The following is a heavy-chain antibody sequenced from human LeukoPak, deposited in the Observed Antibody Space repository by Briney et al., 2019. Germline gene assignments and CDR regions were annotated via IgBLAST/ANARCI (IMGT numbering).Heavy chain of an antibody. Sequence: SETLSLTCAVYGGSFSGYYWSWIRQPPGKGLEWIGYIYYSGSTNYNPSLKSRVTISVDTSKNQFSLKLSSVTAADTAVYYCARERSSDAFDIWGQGTMVTVSS. V-gene: IGHV4-59*01. CDR3: ARERSSDAFDI. J-gene: IGHJ3*02. CDR2: IYYSGST. CDR1: GGSFSGYY.